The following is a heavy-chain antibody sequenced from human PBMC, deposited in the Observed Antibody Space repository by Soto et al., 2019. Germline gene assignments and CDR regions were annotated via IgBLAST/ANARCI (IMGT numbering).Heavy chain of an antibody. CDR3: ARAPSECMGQYQLGFDY. D-gene: IGHD2-2*01. J-gene: IGHJ4*02. CDR2: IIPILGIA. Sequence: QVQLVQSGAEVKKPGSSVKVSCKASGGTFSSYTISWVRQAPGQGLEWMGRIIPILGIANYAQKFQGRVTITADKSTSTAYMELSSLRSEDTAVYYCARAPSECMGQYQLGFDYWGQGTLVTVSS. V-gene: IGHV1-69*02. CDR1: GGTFSSYT.